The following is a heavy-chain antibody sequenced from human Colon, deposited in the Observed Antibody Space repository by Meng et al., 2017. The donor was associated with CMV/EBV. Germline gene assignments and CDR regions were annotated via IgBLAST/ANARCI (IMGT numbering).Heavy chain of an antibody. J-gene: IGHJ5*02. CDR1: GYTFTSYG. V-gene: IGHV1-18*01. D-gene: IGHD5-24*01. Sequence: QGQRVQSGAEAKRPGASVKVSCKASGYTFTSYGITWVRQAPGQGLEWLGWISAYNGNTNYAERFEGRVTMTTDTDTSTVFMELRSLTSDDTAEYYCARGEGYYDRWGQGTLVTVSS. CDR2: ISAYNGNT. CDR3: ARGEGYYDR.